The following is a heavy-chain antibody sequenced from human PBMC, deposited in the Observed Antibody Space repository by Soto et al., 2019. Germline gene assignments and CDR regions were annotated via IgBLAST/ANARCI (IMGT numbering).Heavy chain of an antibody. CDR2: ISYDGSNK. CDR1: GFTFSSYA. V-gene: IGHV3-30-3*01. J-gene: IGHJ4*02. Sequence: GGSLRLSCAASGFTFSSYAMHWVRQAPGKGLEWVAVISYDGSNKYYADSVKGRFTISRDNSKNTLYLQMNSLRAEDTAVYYCAKEIDGLGFNHWAQGTVVPASS. CDR3: AKEIDGLGFNH. D-gene: IGHD3-16*01.